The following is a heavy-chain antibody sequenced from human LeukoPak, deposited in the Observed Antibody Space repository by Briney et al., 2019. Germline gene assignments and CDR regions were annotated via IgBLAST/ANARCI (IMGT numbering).Heavy chain of an antibody. D-gene: IGHD3-22*01. CDR1: GYIFTSYG. V-gene: IGHV1-18*01. CDR2: ISAYNGNT. Sequence: GASVKVSCKVSGYIFTSYGISWVRQAPGQGLEWMGWISAYNGNTNYAQKLQGRVTMTTDTSTSTAYMELRSLRSDDTAVYYCARDAWASYDDSSGYYPNYWGQGTLVTVSS. CDR3: ARDAWASYDDSSGYYPNY. J-gene: IGHJ4*02.